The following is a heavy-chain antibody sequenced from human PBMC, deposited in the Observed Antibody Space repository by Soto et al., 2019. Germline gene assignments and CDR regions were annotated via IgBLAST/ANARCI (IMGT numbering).Heavy chain of an antibody. CDR2: ISAYNGNT. V-gene: IGHV1-18*01. CDR1: GYTFTSYG. D-gene: IGHD2-2*01. CDR3: ARDLVPAANWINWFDP. Sequence: GASVKVSCKASGYTFTSYGISWVRPAPGQGLEWMGWISAYNGNTNYAQKLQGRVTMTTDTSTSTAYMELRSLRSDDTAVYYCARDLVPAANWINWFDPWGQGTLVKSPQ. J-gene: IGHJ5*02.